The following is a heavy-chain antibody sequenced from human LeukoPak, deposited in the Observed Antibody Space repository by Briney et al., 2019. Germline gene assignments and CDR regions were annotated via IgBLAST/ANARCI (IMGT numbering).Heavy chain of an antibody. D-gene: IGHD6-6*01. CDR2: IKQDGSEK. CDR3: ARDPGSSPYYYYMDV. Sequence: PGGSLRLSCAASGFTFSSDWMSWVRQAPGQGLEWVANIKQDGSEKYYVDSVKGRFTISRDNAKNSLYLQMNSLRAEDTAVYYCARDPGSSPYYYYMDVWGKGTTVTVSS. V-gene: IGHV3-7*01. J-gene: IGHJ6*03. CDR1: GFTFSSDW.